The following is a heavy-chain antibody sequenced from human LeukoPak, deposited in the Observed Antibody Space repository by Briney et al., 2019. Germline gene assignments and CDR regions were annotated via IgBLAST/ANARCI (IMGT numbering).Heavy chain of an antibody. CDR2: INPSGGST. CDR3: AQIVGATWAFDY. J-gene: IGHJ4*02. D-gene: IGHD1-26*01. Sequence: ASVKVSCKASGYTFTSYYMHWVRQAPGQGLEWMGIINPSGGSTSYAQKFQGRVTMTRDTSTSTVYMELSSLRSEDTAVYYRAQIVGATWAFDYWGQGTLVTVSS. CDR1: GYTFTSYY. V-gene: IGHV1-46*01.